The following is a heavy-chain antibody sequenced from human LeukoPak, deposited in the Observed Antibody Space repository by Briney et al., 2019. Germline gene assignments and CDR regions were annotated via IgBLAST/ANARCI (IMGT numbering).Heavy chain of an antibody. CDR3: ARPLFKWELAY. Sequence: GGSLRLSCAASGFTLSSYWMSWVRQAPGKGLEWVANIKQDGSEKYYVDSVKGRFTISRDNAKNSLYLQMNSLRAEDTAVYYCARPLFKWELAYWGQGTLVTVSS. D-gene: IGHD1-26*01. V-gene: IGHV3-7*01. J-gene: IGHJ4*02. CDR1: GFTLSSYW. CDR2: IKQDGSEK.